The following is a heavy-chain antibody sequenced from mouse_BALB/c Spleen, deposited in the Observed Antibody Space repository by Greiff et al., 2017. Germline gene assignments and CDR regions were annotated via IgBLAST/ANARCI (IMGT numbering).Heavy chain of an antibody. D-gene: IGHD1-1*01. CDR1: GYSITSDYA. V-gene: IGHV3-2*02. CDR2: ISYSGST. CDR3: ARGLRQAMDY. J-gene: IGHJ4*01. Sequence: EVQLQQSGPGLVKPSQSLSLTCTVTGYSITSDYAWNWIRQFPGNKLEWMGYISYSGSTSYNPSLKSRISITRDTSKNQFFLQLNSVTTEDTATYYCARGLRQAMDYWGQGTSVTVSS.